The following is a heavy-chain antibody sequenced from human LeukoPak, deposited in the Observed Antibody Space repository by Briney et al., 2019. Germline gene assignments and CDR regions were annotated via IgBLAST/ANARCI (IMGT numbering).Heavy chain of an antibody. CDR1: GFTVSSNY. CDR3: AKEGIAAADYYFDY. Sequence: GGSLRLSCAASGFTVSSNYMTWVRQAPGKGLEWVSGISGSGSTTYYADSVKGRFTISRDNAKNSLYLQMNSLRAEDTALYYCAKEGIAAADYYFDYWGQGTLVTVSS. V-gene: IGHV3-53*05. J-gene: IGHJ4*02. D-gene: IGHD6-13*01. CDR2: ISGSGSTT.